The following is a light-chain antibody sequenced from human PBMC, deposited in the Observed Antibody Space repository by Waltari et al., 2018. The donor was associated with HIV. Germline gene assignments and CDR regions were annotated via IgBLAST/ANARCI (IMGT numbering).Light chain of an antibody. CDR3: QVWHRDSEHYV. CDR1: DIGSQS. CDR2: DDR. J-gene: IGLJ1*01. Sequence: SYVLTQPPSVPVAPGQTARLPCGGHDIGSQSVQWYQQKPGQAPVLVVYDDRDRPSGIPERFSGSNFGSTATLTISRVEAGDEADYYCQVWHRDSEHYVFGTGTKVTVL. V-gene: IGLV3-21*02.